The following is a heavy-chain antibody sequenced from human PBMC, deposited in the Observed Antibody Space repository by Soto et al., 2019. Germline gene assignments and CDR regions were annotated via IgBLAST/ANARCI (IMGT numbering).Heavy chain of an antibody. V-gene: IGHV1-18*01. D-gene: IGHD3-3*01. Sequence: ASVKVSCKASGYTFTSYGISWVRQAPGQGLEWMGWISAYNGNTNYAQKLQGRVTMTTDTSTSTAYMELRSLRSDDTAVYYCARIDYYDFWSGYYTNWFDPWGQGTLVTV. CDR3: ARIDYYDFWSGYYTNWFDP. J-gene: IGHJ5*02. CDR1: GYTFTSYG. CDR2: ISAYNGNT.